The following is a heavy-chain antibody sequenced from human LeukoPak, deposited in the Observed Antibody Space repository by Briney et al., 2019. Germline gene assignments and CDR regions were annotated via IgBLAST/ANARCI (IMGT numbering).Heavy chain of an antibody. J-gene: IGHJ4*02. D-gene: IGHD2-2*01. V-gene: IGHV1-69*13. CDR1: GGTFSSYA. CDR3: ARGLISGLLFGYFDY. Sequence: SVKVSCXASGGTFSSYAISWVRQAPGQGLEWMGGIIPIFGTANYAQKFQGRVTITADESTSTAYMELSSLRSEDTAVYYCARGLISGLLFGYFDYWGQGTLVTVSS. CDR2: IIPIFGTA.